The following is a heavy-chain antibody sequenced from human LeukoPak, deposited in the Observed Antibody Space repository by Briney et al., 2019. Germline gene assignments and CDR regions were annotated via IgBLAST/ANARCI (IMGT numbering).Heavy chain of an antibody. CDR3: ARESDIVVVPAAIEVPRALDP. CDR1: GYTFTGYY. D-gene: IGHD2-2*01. Sequence: ASVKVSCKASGYTFTGYYMPWVRQAPGQGLEWMGWINPNSGGTNYAQKFQGRVTMTRDTSISTAYMELSRLRSDDTAVYYCARESDIVVVPAAIEVPRALDPWGQGTLVTVSS. V-gene: IGHV1-2*02. CDR2: INPNSGGT. J-gene: IGHJ5*02.